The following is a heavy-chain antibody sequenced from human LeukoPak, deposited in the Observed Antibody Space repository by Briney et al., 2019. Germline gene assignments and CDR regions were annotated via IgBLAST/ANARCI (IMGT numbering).Heavy chain of an antibody. V-gene: IGHV3-7*03. CDR1: GFTFSSYW. Sequence: GGSLRLTCAASGFTFSSYWMSWVRQAPGKGLEWVANIKQDGSEKYYVDSVKGRFTISRDNAKNSLYLQMNSLRAEDTALYYCAKQGSYYYYMDVWGKGTTVTISS. J-gene: IGHJ6*03. CDR2: IKQDGSEK. D-gene: IGHD3-10*01. CDR3: AKQGSYYYYMDV.